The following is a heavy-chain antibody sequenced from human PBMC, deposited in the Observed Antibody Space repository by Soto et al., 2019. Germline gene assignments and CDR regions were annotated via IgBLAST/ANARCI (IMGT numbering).Heavy chain of an antibody. CDR2: IYYSGST. Sequence: LSLTCTVSGGSISSGDYYWSWIRQPPGKGLEWIGYIYYSGSTYYNPSLESRVTISVDTSKNQFSLKLSSVTAADTAVYYCARVPTTVTTKEGSFYYYYGMDVWGQGTTVTVSS. CDR3: ARVPTTVTTKEGSFYYYYGMDV. CDR1: GGSISSGDYY. D-gene: IGHD4-17*01. V-gene: IGHV4-30-4*01. J-gene: IGHJ6*02.